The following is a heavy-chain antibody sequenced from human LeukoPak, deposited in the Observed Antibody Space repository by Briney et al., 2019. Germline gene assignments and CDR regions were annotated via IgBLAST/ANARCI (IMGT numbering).Heavy chain of an antibody. J-gene: IGHJ4*02. D-gene: IGHD3-10*01. Sequence: GGSLRPSCAASGFTFYDYAMHWVRHAPGKGLEWVSGISWNSGSIGYADSVKGRFTISRDNTKNSLYLQMNSLRAEDAALYYCAKDGTNYCGSGRHFDYWGQGTLVTVSS. CDR1: GFTFYDYA. V-gene: IGHV3-9*01. CDR2: ISWNSGSI. CDR3: AKDGTNYCGSGRHFDY.